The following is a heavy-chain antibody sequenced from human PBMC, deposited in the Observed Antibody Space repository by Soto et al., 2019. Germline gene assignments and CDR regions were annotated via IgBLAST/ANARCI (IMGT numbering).Heavy chain of an antibody. CDR1: GYTFTSFD. CDR2: MNPSSGNT. J-gene: IGHJ5*02. Sequence: QVQLVQSGAEVKKPGASVKVAGRASGYTFTSFDINWVRQATGQGLEWMGRMNPSSGNTDYAQKFQGRVTMTRDTPISTAYMELSSLRSEDTAVYYCARTRSGSYLWGQGTLVTVSS. D-gene: IGHD3-10*01. V-gene: IGHV1-8*01. CDR3: ARTRSGSYL.